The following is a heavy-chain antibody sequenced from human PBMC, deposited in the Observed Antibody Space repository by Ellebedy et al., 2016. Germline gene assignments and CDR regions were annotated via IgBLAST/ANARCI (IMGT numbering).Heavy chain of an antibody. CDR2: INAGNGIT. V-gene: IGHV1-3*01. CDR1: GYTFTSYA. Sequence: ASVKVSXKASGYTFTSYAMHWVRQAPGQRLEWMGWINAGNGITKYSQKFQGRVTITRDTSASTAYMELSSLRSEDTAVYYCARGEPYYYDSSGYYAAFDIWGQGTMVTVSS. CDR3: ARGEPYYYDSSGYYAAFDI. D-gene: IGHD3-22*01. J-gene: IGHJ3*02.